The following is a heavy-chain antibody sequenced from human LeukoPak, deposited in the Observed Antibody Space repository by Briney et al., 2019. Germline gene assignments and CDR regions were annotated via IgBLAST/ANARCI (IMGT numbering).Heavy chain of an antibody. J-gene: IGHJ6*03. Sequence: SETLSLTCTVSGGSISSYYWSWIRQPPGKGLEWIGYIYYSGSTNYHPSLKSRVTISVDTSKNQFSLKLSSVTAADTAVYYCARDLGPTYYYDSSGYYLSYYYYYYMDVWGKGTTVTVSS. V-gene: IGHV4-59*01. CDR1: GGSISSYY. CDR3: ARDLGPTYYYDSSGYYLSYYYYYYMDV. CDR2: IYYSGST. D-gene: IGHD3-22*01.